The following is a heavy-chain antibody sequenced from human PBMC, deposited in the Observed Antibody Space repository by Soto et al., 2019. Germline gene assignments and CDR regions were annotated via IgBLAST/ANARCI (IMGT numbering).Heavy chain of an antibody. D-gene: IGHD7-27*01. V-gene: IGHV1-2*02. CDR2: ISPHSGGP. CDR3: AREEQTGANYYLDY. J-gene: IGHJ4*02. CDR1: GYTFTGYY. Sequence: ASVKVSCKASGYTFTGYYIHWVRQAPGQGLKWMGSISPHSGGPNYAQRFQGRVTMTRDTSMTTVYMEMSGLTSDDTAVYYCAREEQTGANYYLDYWGQGTLVTVSS.